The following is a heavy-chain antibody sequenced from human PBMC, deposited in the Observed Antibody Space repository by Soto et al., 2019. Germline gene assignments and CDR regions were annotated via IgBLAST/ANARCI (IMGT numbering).Heavy chain of an antibody. CDR1: GYTFTSYY. J-gene: IGHJ6*02. CDR3: ARGGQTAYYYYGMDV. V-gene: IGHV1-46*01. Sequence: QVQLVQSGAEVKKPGASVKVSCKASGYTFTSYYMHWVRQAPGQGLEWMGIINPSGGSTSYAQKSQGRVTMXMDXSXSTVYMELSSLRSEDTAVYYCARGGQTAYYYYGMDVWGQGTTVTVSS. CDR2: INPSGGST.